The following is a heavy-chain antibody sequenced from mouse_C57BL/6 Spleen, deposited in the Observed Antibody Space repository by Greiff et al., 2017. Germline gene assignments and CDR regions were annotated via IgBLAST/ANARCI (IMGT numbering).Heavy chain of an antibody. CDR3: ARSRITTVVATNDYAMDY. CDR1: GYTFTSYW. D-gene: IGHD1-1*01. V-gene: IGHV1-72*01. J-gene: IGHJ4*01. Sequence: QVQLQQPGAELVKPGASVKLSCKASGYTFTSYWLHCVKQRPGRGLEWIGRIDPNSGGTKYNEQFKSKATLTVDKPSSTAYMQLSSLTSEDSAVYYSARSRITTVVATNDYAMDYWGQGTSGTGSS. CDR2: IDPNSGGT.